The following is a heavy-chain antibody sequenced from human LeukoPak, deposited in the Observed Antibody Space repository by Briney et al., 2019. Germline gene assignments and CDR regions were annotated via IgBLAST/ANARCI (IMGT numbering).Heavy chain of an antibody. CDR3: ARSGKDV. CDR1: GFTFSSYA. CDR2: ISYDGSNK. V-gene: IGHV3-30-3*01. J-gene: IGHJ6*02. Sequence: PGGSLRLSCAASGFTFSSYAMHWVRQAPGKGLEWVAVISYDGSNKYYADSVKGRFTISRDNSKNTLFLQMNSLKPEDTAVYYCARSGKDVWGRGTTVTVSS.